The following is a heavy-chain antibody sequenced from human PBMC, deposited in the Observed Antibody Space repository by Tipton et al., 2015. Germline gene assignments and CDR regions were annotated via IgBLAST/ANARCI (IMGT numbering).Heavy chain of an antibody. CDR1: GGTFSSYA. Sequence: QLVQSGAEVKKPGSSVKVSYKASGGTFSSYAISWVRQAPGQGLEWMGGIVPLLGAAYYAQKFLGRVTITADDSTAYMELSGLRSEDTAVYYCARGNSSGYYYLFDSWDQGTLVTVSS. J-gene: IGHJ4*02. D-gene: IGHD3-22*01. CDR3: ARGNSSGYYYLFDS. CDR2: IVPLLGAA. V-gene: IGHV1-69*01.